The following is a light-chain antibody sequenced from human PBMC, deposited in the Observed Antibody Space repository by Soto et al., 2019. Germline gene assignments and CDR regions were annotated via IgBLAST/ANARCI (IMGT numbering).Light chain of an antibody. CDR3: QQYGSSPWT. J-gene: IGKJ1*01. CDR2: GAS. CDR1: QSVSTN. V-gene: IGKV3-15*01. Sequence: ETVMTQSPATLSVSPGERATLSCRASQSVSTNLAWYQHKPGQAPRLLISGASTRATGLPARFIGSGSGTDFTLTITRLEPEDFALYYCQQYGSSPWTFGQGTKVDIK.